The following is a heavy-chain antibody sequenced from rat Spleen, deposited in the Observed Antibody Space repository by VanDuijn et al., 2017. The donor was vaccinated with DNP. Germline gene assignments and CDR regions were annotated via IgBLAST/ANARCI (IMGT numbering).Heavy chain of an antibody. J-gene: IGHJ2*01. CDR1: GFTFSDYN. D-gene: IGHD1-4*01. CDR3: ARGNYPGINTFDY. Sequence: EVQLVESGGGLVQPGRSLKLSCAASGFTFSDYNMAWVRQAPKKGLEWVASISASGGSTSYRDSVKGRFTISRDNAKSILYLQMNSLRSEDTATYYCARGNYPGINTFDYWGQGVMVTVSS. V-gene: IGHV5-22*01. CDR2: ISASGGST.